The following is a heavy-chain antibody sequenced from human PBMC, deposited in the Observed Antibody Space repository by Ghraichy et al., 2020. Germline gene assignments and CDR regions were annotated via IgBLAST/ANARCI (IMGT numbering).Heavy chain of an antibody. CDR2: IDWDGDK. CDR3: ARRSFYYDGSEAFDI. Sequence: SGPTLVKPTQTLTLTCNFSGFSLNTPGMYVSWIRQPPGKAPEWLARIDWDGDKYYSTSLKTRLTISKDPSKNQVVLTMTKMDPVDTATYYCARRSFYYDGSEAFDIWGQGTLVTVSS. D-gene: IGHD3-22*01. CDR1: GFSLNTPGMY. J-gene: IGHJ3*02. V-gene: IGHV2-70*11.